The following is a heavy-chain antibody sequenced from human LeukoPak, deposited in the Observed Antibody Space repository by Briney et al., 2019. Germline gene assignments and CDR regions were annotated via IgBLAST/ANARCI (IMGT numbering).Heavy chain of an antibody. CDR3: ARQNFLVTTGGTSFYFDY. V-gene: IGHV4-59*08. D-gene: IGHD4-17*01. CDR2: IYYSGST. CDR1: GGSISSDY. Sequence: SETLSLTCTVSGGSISSDYWSWIRQPPGKGLESSGYIYYSGSTNYNPSLKSRVTISIDTSKNQFSLNLGSVTAADPAISYCARQNFLVTTGGTSFYFDYWGQGALVTVSS. J-gene: IGHJ4*02.